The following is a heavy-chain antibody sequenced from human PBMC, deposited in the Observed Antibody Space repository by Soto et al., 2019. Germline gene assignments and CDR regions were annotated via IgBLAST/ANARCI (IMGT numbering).Heavy chain of an antibody. CDR2: ISSNGGST. V-gene: IGHV3-64D*06. D-gene: IGHD2-2*01. Sequence: PGGSLRLSCAASGFTLSSYAMHWVRQAPGKGLEYVSAISSNGGSTYYADSVKGRFTISRDNSKNTLYLQMSSLRAEDTAVYYCVKGDIVVVPAAILTDYYYGMDVWGQGTTVTVSS. CDR3: VKGDIVVVPAAILTDYYYGMDV. CDR1: GFTLSSYA. J-gene: IGHJ6*02.